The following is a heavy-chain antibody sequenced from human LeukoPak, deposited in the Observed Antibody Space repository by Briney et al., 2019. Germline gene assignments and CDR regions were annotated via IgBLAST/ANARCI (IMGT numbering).Heavy chain of an antibody. J-gene: IGHJ3*02. V-gene: IGHV1-46*01. CDR2: INPSGGST. Sequence: ASVKVSSKASGYTFTSYYMHWVRQAPGQGLEWMGIINPSGGSTSYAQKFQGRVTMTRDTSTSTVHMELSSLRSEDTAVYYCASLYYDYVWGSYRYEDAFDIWGQGTMVTVSS. D-gene: IGHD3-16*02. CDR1: GYTFTSYY. CDR3: ASLYYDYVWGSYRYEDAFDI.